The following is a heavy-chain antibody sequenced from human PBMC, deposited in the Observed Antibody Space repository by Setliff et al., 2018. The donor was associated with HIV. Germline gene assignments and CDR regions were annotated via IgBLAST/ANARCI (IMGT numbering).Heavy chain of an antibody. Sequence: SETLSLTCTVSGGSINSSTYYWGWIRQPPGKGLEWIGSIYHNGSTYYNPSLKSRVTISLDTSKNRFSLQLTSVTAADTAVYYCARHRDGGTYPLDYWGQGTLVTVSS. J-gene: IGHJ4*02. V-gene: IGHV4-39*01. CDR1: GGSINSSTYY. D-gene: IGHD1-26*01. CDR2: IYHNGST. CDR3: ARHRDGGTYPLDY.